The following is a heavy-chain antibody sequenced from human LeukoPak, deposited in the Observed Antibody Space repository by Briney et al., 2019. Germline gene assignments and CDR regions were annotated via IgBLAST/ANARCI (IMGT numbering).Heavy chain of an antibody. CDR1: GGTFSSYA. D-gene: IGHD4-17*01. CDR3: AKTNDYGDFGPFDY. J-gene: IGHJ4*02. V-gene: IGHV1-69*05. Sequence: ASVKVSCKASGGTFSSYAISWVRQAPGQGLEWMGGIIPIFGTANYAQKFQGRVTITTDESTSTAYMELSSLRSEDTAVYYCAKTNDYGDFGPFDYWGQGTLVTVSS. CDR2: IIPIFGTA.